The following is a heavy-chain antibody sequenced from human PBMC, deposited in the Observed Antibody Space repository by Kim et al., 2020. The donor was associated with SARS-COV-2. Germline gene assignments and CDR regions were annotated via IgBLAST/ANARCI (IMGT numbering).Heavy chain of an antibody. CDR1: GDSVSDYY. CDR3: ASATSRHFYSGVGL. CDR2: VHYSGLS. D-gene: IGHD2-21*01. Sequence: SATLSLTCTVSGDSVSDYYWTWIRQPPGKGLEWIGFVHYSGLSNFKSSLESRVTMSVDTSKNQFSLRLSSVTAADTAVYFCASATSRHFYSGVGLWGQGTTVTVSS. V-gene: IGHV4-59*02. J-gene: IGHJ6*02.